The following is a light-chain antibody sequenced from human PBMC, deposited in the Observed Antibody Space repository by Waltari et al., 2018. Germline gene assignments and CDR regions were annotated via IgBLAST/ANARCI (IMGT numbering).Light chain of an antibody. J-gene: IGLJ2*01. CDR3: GTWDHSLHGVV. Sequence: QSVLTQPPSVSAAPGQKVTISCSGNSSNIGTDHVSWFQQLPGTVPKVVISDNSERPPGIPDRFAGSKSGTSATLGITGLQTGDEACYYCGTWDHSLHGVVFGGGTELTVL. V-gene: IGLV1-51*01. CDR2: DNS. CDR1: SSNIGTDH.